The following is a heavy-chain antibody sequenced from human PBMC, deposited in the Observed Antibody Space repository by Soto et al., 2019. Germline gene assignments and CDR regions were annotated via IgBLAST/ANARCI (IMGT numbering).Heavy chain of an antibody. Sequence: EVQLVESGGDLVQPGGSLRLSCAASGLTVSKNYRSWVRQAPGKGLEWVSIVYRGGDTYYAASVKGRFTISRDNSRNTLYLQMNSLRAEDTAVYYCARGDFDDWGQGTVVTVSS. CDR3: ARGDFDD. J-gene: IGHJ4*02. D-gene: IGHD3-16*01. CDR2: VYRGGDT. CDR1: GLTVSKNY. V-gene: IGHV3-66*01.